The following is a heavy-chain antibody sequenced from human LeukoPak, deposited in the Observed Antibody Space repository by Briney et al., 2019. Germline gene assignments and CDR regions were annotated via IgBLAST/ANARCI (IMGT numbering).Heavy chain of an antibody. Sequence: NSGGSLRLSCAASGFIFSNAWMSWVRQAPGKGLEWVGRIKTKTDGWTTDYAAPVKGRFTISRDDSKNTLYLQMNSLKTEDTAVYYCTTAGWELYYFDYWGQGTLVTVSS. D-gene: IGHD1-26*01. V-gene: IGHV3-15*05. CDR3: TTAGWELYYFDY. J-gene: IGHJ4*02. CDR2: IKTKTDGWTT. CDR1: GFIFSNAW.